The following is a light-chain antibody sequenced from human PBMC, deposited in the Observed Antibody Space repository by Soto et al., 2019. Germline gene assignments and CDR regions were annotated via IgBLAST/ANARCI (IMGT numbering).Light chain of an antibody. CDR3: ETDDSGPFS. CDR2: AAS. J-gene: IGKJ3*01. Sequence: DIHMTQSPSSLPASVGDRVTITCRASQGVSDYLAWYQQKPGKTPKLLIYAASSLQSGVPSRFSASGSGPCFPLTSNSPQPEYAANYDCETDDSGPFSFGRGIKVHIK. V-gene: IGKV1-27*01. CDR1: QGVSDY.